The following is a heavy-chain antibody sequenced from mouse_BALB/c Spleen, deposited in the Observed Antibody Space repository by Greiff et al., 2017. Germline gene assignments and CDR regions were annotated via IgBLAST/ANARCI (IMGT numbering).Heavy chain of an antibody. V-gene: IGHV1-37*01. Sequence: VQLQQSGPELVKPGASVKISCKASGYTFTDYNMHWVKQSHGKSLEWIGRINPYNGDTFYNQKFKGKATLTVDKSSSTAHMELLSLTSEDSAVYYCGRSASYGGYFDYWGQGTTLTVSS. CDR2: INPYNGDT. D-gene: IGHD2-10*02. CDR3: GRSASYGGYFDY. CDR1: GYTFTDYN. J-gene: IGHJ2*01.